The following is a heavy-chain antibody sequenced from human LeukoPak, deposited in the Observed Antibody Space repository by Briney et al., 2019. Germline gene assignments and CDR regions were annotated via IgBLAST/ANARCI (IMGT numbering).Heavy chain of an antibody. J-gene: IGHJ6*02. V-gene: IGHV1-2*02. Sequence: GASVKVSCEASGYTITGYYMHWVRQAPGQGLEWMGWINPNSGGTNYAQKFQGRVTMTRDTSISTAYMELSRLRSDDTAVYYCARDRDGYYGMDVWGQGTTVTVSS. CDR2: INPNSGGT. CDR1: GYTITGYY. D-gene: IGHD3-10*01. CDR3: ARDRDGYYGMDV.